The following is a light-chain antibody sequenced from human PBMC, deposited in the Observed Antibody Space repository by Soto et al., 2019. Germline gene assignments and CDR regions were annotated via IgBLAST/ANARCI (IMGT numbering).Light chain of an antibody. Sequence: DIQMTQSPFTLSASVGDRVTITCRASQSMTSWLAWYQQKPGKAPKLLIYKASSLESGVPSRFSGSGSGTEFTLTISSLQPDDFATYYCQQYNSYPFTFGPGTKVDIK. CDR1: QSMTSW. CDR3: QQYNSYPFT. CDR2: KAS. J-gene: IGKJ3*01. V-gene: IGKV1-5*03.